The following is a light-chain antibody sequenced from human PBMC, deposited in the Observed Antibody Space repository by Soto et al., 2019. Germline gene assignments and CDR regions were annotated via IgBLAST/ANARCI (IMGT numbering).Light chain of an antibody. V-gene: IGLV2-8*01. CDR1: SSDVGGYNY. Sequence: QSALTQPPSASGSPGQSVTFSCTGTSSDVGGYNYVSWYQQHPGRAPKLIIYEVTKRPSGVPDRFSGSKSGNTAPLTVSGLQAEDEADYYCSSYAGSNNWVFGGGTQLTVL. CDR3: SSYAGSNNWV. J-gene: IGLJ3*02. CDR2: EVT.